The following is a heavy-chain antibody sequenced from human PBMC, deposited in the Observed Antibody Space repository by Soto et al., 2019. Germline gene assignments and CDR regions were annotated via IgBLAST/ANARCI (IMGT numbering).Heavy chain of an antibody. V-gene: IGHV4-34*01. Sequence: QVQLRQWGAGLLKPSETLSLTCAVFGGSFSGHYWSWIRQPPGKGLEWIGDINNSGSTNYNPSLKSRVTISVDTSKNQFSLKLSSVTAADTAVYFCPRGLGSYNFWTSWGQGTLVTVSS. CDR2: INNSGST. CDR1: GGSFSGHY. CDR3: PRGLGSYNFWTS. D-gene: IGHD3-3*01. J-gene: IGHJ5*02.